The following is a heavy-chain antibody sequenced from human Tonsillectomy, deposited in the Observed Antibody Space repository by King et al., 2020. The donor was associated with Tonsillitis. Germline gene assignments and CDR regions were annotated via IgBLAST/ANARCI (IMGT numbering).Heavy chain of an antibody. V-gene: IGHV5-51*01. D-gene: IGHD3-10*01. CDR3: ARGWPRVRGEHWFDP. Sequence: VQLVQSGAEVKKPGESLKISCKGSGYSFTNYWIGWVRQMPGKGLEWMGIVYPGDSDTRYSPSFQGQVTISDDKSISTAYLQWRSLMPSDTAMSYCARGWPRVRGEHWFDPWGQGSLVTDSS. J-gene: IGHJ5*02. CDR2: VYPGDSDT. CDR1: GYSFTNYW.